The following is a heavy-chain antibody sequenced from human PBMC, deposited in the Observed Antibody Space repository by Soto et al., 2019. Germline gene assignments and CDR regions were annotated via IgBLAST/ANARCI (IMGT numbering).Heavy chain of an antibody. J-gene: IGHJ4*02. V-gene: IGHV3-23*01. CDR2: ISGSGGST. Sequence: GGSLRLSCAASGFTFSSYAMSWVRQAPGKGLEWVSAISGSGGSTYYADSVKGRFTISRDNAQNSLFLQMNTLRPEDTAMYYCARVAYWGPGTQVTVSS. CDR3: ARVAY. CDR1: GFTFSSYA.